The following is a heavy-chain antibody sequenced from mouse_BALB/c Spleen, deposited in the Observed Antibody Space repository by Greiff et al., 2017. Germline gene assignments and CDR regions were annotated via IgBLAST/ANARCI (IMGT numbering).Heavy chain of an antibody. CDR3: AREEDYYRYGGASMDY. J-gene: IGHJ4*01. CDR1: GFSLTSYG. D-gene: IGHD2-14*01. CDR2: IWAGGST. V-gene: IGHV2-9*02. Sequence: VQVVESGPGLVAPSQSLSITCTVSGFSLTSYGVHWVRQPPGKGLEWLGVIWAGGSTNYNSALMSRLSISKDNSKSQVFLKMNSLQTDDTAMYYCAREEDYYRYGGASMDYWGQGTSVTVSS.